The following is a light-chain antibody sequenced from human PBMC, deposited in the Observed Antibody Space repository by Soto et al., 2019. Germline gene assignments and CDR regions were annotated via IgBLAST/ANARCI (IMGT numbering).Light chain of an antibody. CDR2: GAS. CDR3: QQYNNWPSLT. CDR1: RSVNSN. J-gene: IGKJ4*01. Sequence: EIVMTQSPATLSVSPGERATLSCRASRSVNSNLAWYQQKPGQAPRLLIYGASTRATNIPARFSASGSGTEFTLTISSRQSADVAVYYCQQYNNWPSLTFGGGTKVEIK. V-gene: IGKV3-15*01.